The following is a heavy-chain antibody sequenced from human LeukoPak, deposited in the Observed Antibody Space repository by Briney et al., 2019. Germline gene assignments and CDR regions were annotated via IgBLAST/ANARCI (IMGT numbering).Heavy chain of an antibody. D-gene: IGHD1-26*01. Sequence: PGGSLRLSCAGSGFTFSVDGMNWVRQAPGKGLEWVSSISPDSNFIYQADSVKGRFTISRDNAKNSLYLQMEGLRAEDTAVYYCAKNPPRSGNYPYYFDYWGQGTLVTVSS. CDR2: ISPDSNFI. CDR1: GFTFSVDG. J-gene: IGHJ4*02. CDR3: AKNPPRSGNYPYYFDY. V-gene: IGHV3-21*04.